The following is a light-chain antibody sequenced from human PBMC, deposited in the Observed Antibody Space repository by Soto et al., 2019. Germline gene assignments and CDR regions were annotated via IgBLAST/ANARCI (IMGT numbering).Light chain of an antibody. CDR3: QQRINWPFT. V-gene: IGKV3-11*01. Sequence: EIVLTQSPATLSLSPGERATLSCRASQSVSNYLAWYQQKPGQAPRLLIYDASNRATGIPARFSGSGSGTDFTLTISRLEPEDFAVYYCQQRINWPFTFGFGPKVDIK. J-gene: IGKJ3*01. CDR2: DAS. CDR1: QSVSNY.